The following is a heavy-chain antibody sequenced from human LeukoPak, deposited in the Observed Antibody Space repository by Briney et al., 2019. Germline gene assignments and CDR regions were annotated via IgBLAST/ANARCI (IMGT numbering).Heavy chain of an antibody. J-gene: IGHJ4*02. CDR1: GYTFTGYY. Sequence: ASVKVSCKASGYTFTGYYMHWVRQAPGQGREWMGWINPNSGGTNYAQKFQGRVTMTRDTSISTAYMELSRLRSDDTAVYYCARDPTHCSSTSCYALWGQGTLVTVSS. CDR3: ARDPTHCSSTSCYAL. V-gene: IGHV1-2*02. CDR2: INPNSGGT. D-gene: IGHD2-2*01.